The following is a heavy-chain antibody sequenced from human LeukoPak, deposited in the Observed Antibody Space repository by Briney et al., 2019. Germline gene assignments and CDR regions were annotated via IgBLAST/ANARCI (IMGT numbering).Heavy chain of an antibody. D-gene: IGHD3-22*01. CDR3: ARGAYYYED. V-gene: IGHV3-48*01. CDR2: ISSSSSTI. CDR1: GFTFSSHS. Sequence: PGGSLRLSCAASGFTFSSHSVNWVRQAPGKGLEWVSYISSSSSTIYYADSVKGRFTISRDNAKNSLYLQMKSLRAEDTAVYYCARGAYYYEDWGQGTLVTVSS. J-gene: IGHJ4*02.